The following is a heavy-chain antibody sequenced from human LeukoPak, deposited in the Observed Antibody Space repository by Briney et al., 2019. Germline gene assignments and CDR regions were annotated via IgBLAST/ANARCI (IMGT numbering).Heavy chain of an antibody. D-gene: IGHD6-19*01. J-gene: IGHJ5*02. V-gene: IGHV4-59*01. CDR3: ARGHYSSGWYGERGTLWFDP. CDR1: GGSTSSYY. Sequence: SETLSLTCTVSGGSTSSYYCSWIRQPPGKGLEWIGYIFYSGSTNYNPALKSRITMSVDTSKNQFSLKLSSVTAADTAVYYCARGHYSSGWYGERGTLWFDPWGQGTLVTVSS. CDR2: IFYSGST.